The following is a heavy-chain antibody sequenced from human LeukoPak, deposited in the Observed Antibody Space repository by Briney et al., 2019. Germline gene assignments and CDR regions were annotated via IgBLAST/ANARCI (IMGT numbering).Heavy chain of an antibody. D-gene: IGHD3-22*01. J-gene: IGHJ4*01. Sequence: SETLSLTYTVSGGSISSYYWSWIRRPPGKGREWIGCIYYSGSTNYNPALKRRVTISIDTAKNEFSLKLSSVTAADTAVYYCARLYYDSSGYYSFDYGGQEPWSPSPQ. V-gene: IGHV4-59*08. CDR2: IYYSGST. CDR1: GGSISSYY. CDR3: ARLYYDSSGYYSFDY.